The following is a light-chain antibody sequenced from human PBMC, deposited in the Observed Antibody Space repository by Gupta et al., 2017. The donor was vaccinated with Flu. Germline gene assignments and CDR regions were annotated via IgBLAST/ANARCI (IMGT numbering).Light chain of an antibody. V-gene: IGKV3-11*01. CDR2: DAS. CDR1: QSISTY. CDR3: QQRSNWPPWT. Sequence: ERATLSCRASQSISTYLAWYQQKPGQAPRVLIYDASNRATGIPARFSGSGSGTDFTLTISSLEPEDFAVYYCQQRSNWPPWTFGQGTKVEIK. J-gene: IGKJ1*01.